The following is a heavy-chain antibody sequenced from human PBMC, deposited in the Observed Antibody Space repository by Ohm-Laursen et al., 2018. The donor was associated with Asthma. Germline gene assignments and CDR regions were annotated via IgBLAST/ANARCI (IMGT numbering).Heavy chain of an antibody. CDR3: TTDRAPKQQLVFRPFDI. J-gene: IGHJ3*02. Sequence: GSLRLSCAASGFTFSNAWMSWVRQAPGKGLEWVGRIKSKTDGGTTDYAAPVKGRFTISRDDSKNTLYLQMNSLKTEDTAVYYCTTDRAPKQQLVFRPFDIWGQGTMVTVSS. D-gene: IGHD6-13*01. V-gene: IGHV3-15*01. CDR2: IKSKTDGGTT. CDR1: GFTFSNAW.